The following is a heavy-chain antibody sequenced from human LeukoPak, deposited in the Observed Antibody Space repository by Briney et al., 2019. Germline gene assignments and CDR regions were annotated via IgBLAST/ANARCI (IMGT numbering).Heavy chain of an antibody. CDR2: ISWNRGSI. J-gene: IGHJ6*01. CDR1: GFTCDYYA. D-gene: IGHD3-9*01. V-gene: IGHV3-9*01. Sequence: GRSLRLSCAASGFTCDYYAMQWVRQATGEGLEWVSGISWNRGSIGYGNSVKGRFTISRDNAKNSLYRQMNSQRAEDTGLYYCAKDMYYDILTGYSNTSYYGMDVWGQGSTVTVSS. CDR3: AKDMYYDILTGYSNTSYYGMDV.